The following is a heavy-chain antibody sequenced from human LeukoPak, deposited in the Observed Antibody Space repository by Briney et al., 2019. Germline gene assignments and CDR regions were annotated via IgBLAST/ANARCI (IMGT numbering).Heavy chain of an antibody. J-gene: IGHJ3*02. D-gene: IGHD1-26*01. CDR1: GFTFSSYA. Sequence: GGSLRLSCAASGFTFSSYAMSWVRQAPGKGLEWVSAISGSGGSTYYADSVKGRFTISRDNSKNTLYLQMNSLRAEDTAVYYCARPQQGGSCYVDAFDIWGQGTMVTVSS. CDR2: ISGSGGST. V-gene: IGHV3-23*01. CDR3: ARPQQGGSCYVDAFDI.